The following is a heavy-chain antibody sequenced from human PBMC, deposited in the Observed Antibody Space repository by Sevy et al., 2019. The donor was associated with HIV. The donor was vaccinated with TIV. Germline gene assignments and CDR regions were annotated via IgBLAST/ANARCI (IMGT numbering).Heavy chain of an antibody. D-gene: IGHD3-22*01. CDR3: ARDYYHSGGNHNYFDP. V-gene: IGHV1-2*02. CDR2: IDPNNGDT. Sequence: ASVKVSCKDFGYRFGAHYMHWIRQAPGQGFEWMGWIDPNNGDTKYGKEFQGRVALTRDTSTSTSYVELKNLTPDDTAVYYCARDYYHSGGNHNYFDPWGQGTLVTVSS. J-gene: IGHJ5*02. CDR1: GYRFGAHY.